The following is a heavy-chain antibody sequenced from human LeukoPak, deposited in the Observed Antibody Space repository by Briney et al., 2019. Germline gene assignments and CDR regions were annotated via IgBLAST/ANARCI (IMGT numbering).Heavy chain of an antibody. V-gene: IGHV3-30*18. CDR1: GFTLSSCG. CDR2: ITYDGITT. D-gene: IGHD3-10*01. Sequence: GTSLRLSCVASGFTLSSCGMHWVRQAPGKGLERVAVITYDGITTYSDDSAKGRFTLSRDTSKSTLHLQMNNLRPEDTAVYFCVKEQGSGYYRTADYWGQGTLVTVSS. CDR3: VKEQGSGYYRTADY. J-gene: IGHJ4*02.